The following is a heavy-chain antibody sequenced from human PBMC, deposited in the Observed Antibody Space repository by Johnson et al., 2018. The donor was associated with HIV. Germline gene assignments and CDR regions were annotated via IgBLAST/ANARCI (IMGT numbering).Heavy chain of an antibody. J-gene: IGHJ3*02. CDR3: ARDRGYLDAFDI. V-gene: IGHV3-30*02. CDR1: GFTFSTYG. Sequence: QVQLVESGGGVVQPGGSLRLSCAAFGFTFSTYGIHWVRQAPGKGLEWVAFIRSDGTNKYYAEPVKGRFTISRDISKNTLYLQMNSLRAEDTAVFYCARDRGYLDAFDIWGQGTMVTVSS. D-gene: IGHD1-26*01. CDR2: IRSDGTNK.